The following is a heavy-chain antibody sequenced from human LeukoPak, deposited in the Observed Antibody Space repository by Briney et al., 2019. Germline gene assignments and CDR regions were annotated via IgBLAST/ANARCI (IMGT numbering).Heavy chain of an antibody. J-gene: IGHJ4*02. V-gene: IGHV3-66*01. D-gene: IGHD2-21*01. CDR2: IYSGGST. CDR1: GFTVSSNY. Sequence: GGSLRLSCAVSGFTVSSNYMSWVRQAPGKGLEWVSVIYSGGSTYYADSVKGRFTISRDNSKNMLYLQMDSLRAEDTALYYCARLWGSVSGYFDYWGQGTLVTVSS. CDR3: ARLWGSVSGYFDY.